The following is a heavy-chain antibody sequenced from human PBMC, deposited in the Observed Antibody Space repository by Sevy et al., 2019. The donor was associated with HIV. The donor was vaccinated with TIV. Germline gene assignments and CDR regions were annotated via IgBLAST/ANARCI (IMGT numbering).Heavy chain of an antibody. CDR1: GFTFTSSA. V-gene: IGHV1-58*01. CDR3: AVDSPTYCGGDCYSGNYYYGMDV. D-gene: IGHD2-21*02. Sequence: ASVKVSCKASGFTFTSSAVQWVRQARGQRLEWIGWIVVGSGNTNYAQKFQERVTITRDMSTSTAYMELSSLRSGDTAVYYCAVDSPTYCGGDCYSGNYYYGMDVWGQGTTVTVSS. CDR2: IVVGSGNT. J-gene: IGHJ6*02.